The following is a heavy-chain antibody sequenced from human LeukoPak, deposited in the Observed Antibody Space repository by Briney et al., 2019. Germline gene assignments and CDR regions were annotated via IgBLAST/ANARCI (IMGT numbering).Heavy chain of an antibody. CDR1: TFTFSTYW. CDR3: ARSRFGYSYGSSNR. J-gene: IGHJ4*02. Sequence: GGSLRLSCASSTFTFSTYWMSWVRQAPGKGLEWVANIKQDGSEKYYVDSVKGRFTISRDNAKSSLYLQMNSLRAEDTAVYYCARSRFGYSYGSSNRWGQGTLVTVSS. D-gene: IGHD5-18*01. CDR2: IKQDGSEK. V-gene: IGHV3-7*01.